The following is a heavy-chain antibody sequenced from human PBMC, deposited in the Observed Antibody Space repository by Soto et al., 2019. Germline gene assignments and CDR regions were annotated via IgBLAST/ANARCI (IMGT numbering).Heavy chain of an antibody. J-gene: IGHJ4*02. CDR2: INHSGST. D-gene: IGHD3-16*02. Sequence: QVQLQQWGAGLLKPSETLSLTCAVYGGSFSGYYWSWIRQPPGKGLEWIGEINHSGSTNYNPSLKSRVTISVDTSKNQFSLKLSSVTAADTAVYYCARPRPYYDYVWGSYRYDYWGQGTLVTVSS. V-gene: IGHV4-34*01. CDR1: GGSFSGYY. CDR3: ARPRPYYDYVWGSYRYDY.